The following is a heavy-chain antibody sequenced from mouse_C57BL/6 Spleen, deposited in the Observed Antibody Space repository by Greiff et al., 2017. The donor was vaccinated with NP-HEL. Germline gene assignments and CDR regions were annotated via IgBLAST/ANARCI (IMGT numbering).Heavy chain of an antibody. J-gene: IGHJ1*03. CDR2: INPNNGGT. V-gene: IGHV1-18*01. CDR1: GYTFTDYN. Sequence: VQLQQSGPELVKPGASVKIPCKASGYTFTDYNMDWVKQSHGKSLEWIGDINPNNGGTIYNQKFKGKATLTVDKSSSTAYMELRSLTSEDTAVYYCARVEAYWYFDVWGTGTTVTVSS. CDR3: ARVEAYWYFDV. D-gene: IGHD3-2*02.